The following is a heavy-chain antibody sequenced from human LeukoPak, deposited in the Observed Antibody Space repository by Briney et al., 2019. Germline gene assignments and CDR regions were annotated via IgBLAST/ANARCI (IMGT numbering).Heavy chain of an antibody. CDR1: GYTLTGYY. Sequence: GASVKVSCKASGYTLTGYYMHWVRQAPGQGLEWMGWINPNSGGTNYAQKFQGRVTMTRDTSISTAYMELSRLRSDDTAVYYCARERAIVGATALDYWGQGTLVTVSS. J-gene: IGHJ4*02. D-gene: IGHD1-26*01. V-gene: IGHV1-2*02. CDR2: INPNSGGT. CDR3: ARERAIVGATALDY.